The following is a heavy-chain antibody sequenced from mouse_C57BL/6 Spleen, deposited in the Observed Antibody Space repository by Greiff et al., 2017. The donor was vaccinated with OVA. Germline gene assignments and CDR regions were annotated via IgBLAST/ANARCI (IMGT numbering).Heavy chain of an antibody. J-gene: IGHJ2*01. CDR1: GYSITSGYY. CDR3: ARWLLLTFYCFDY. Sequence: EVKLVESGPGLVKPSQSLSLTCSVTGYSITSGYYWNWIRQFPGNKLEWMGYISYDGSNNYNPSLKNRISITRDTSKNQFFLKLNSVTTEDTATYYCARWLLLTFYCFDYWGQGTTLTVSS. CDR2: ISYDGSN. D-gene: IGHD2-3*01. V-gene: IGHV3-6*01.